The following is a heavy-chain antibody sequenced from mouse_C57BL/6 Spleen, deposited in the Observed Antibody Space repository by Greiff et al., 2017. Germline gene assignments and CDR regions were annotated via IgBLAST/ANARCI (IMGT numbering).Heavy chain of an antibody. V-gene: IGHV1-76*01. J-gene: IGHJ2*01. CDR3: ARERATVVAFDY. CDR2: IYPGSGNT. Sequence: QVQLQQSGAELVRPGASVKLSCKASGYTFTDYYINWVKQRPGQGLEWIARIYPGSGNTYYNEKFKGKATLTAEKSSSTAYMQLSSLTSEDSAVYFCARERATVVAFDYWGQGTTLTVSS. D-gene: IGHD1-1*01. CDR1: GYTFTDYY.